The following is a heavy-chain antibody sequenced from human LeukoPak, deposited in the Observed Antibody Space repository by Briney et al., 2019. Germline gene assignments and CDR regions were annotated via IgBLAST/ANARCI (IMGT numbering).Heavy chain of an antibody. Sequence: SVRVSCKASGGTFSSYATSWVRQAPGQGLEWMGGIIPIFGTANYAQKFQGRVTITADESTSTAYMELSSLRSEDTAVYYCARGLITMVRGVHRPYYFDYWGQGTLVTVSS. J-gene: IGHJ4*02. CDR1: GGTFSSYA. CDR2: IIPIFGTA. D-gene: IGHD3-10*01. CDR3: ARGLITMVRGVHRPYYFDY. V-gene: IGHV1-69*13.